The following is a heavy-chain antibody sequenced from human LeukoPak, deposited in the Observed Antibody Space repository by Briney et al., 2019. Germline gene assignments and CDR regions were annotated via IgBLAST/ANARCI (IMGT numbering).Heavy chain of an antibody. J-gene: IGHJ4*02. CDR3: TRVMFGGVTALDY. D-gene: IGHD3-16*01. V-gene: IGHV3-21*04. CDR1: GFTFSAYS. CDR2: ISSTSEFI. Sequence: SGGSLRLSCAASGFTFSAYSINWVRQAPGKGLEWVSSISSTSEFIHYADSVKGRFTISRDNVKNSLFLQMNSLRAEDTAVYYCTRVMFGGVTALDYWGQGTLVTVSS.